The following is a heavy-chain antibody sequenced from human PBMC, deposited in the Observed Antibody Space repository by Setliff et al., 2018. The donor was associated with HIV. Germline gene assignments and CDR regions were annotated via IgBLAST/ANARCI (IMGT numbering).Heavy chain of an antibody. Sequence: ASVKVSCKSFGDSFSNYGFGWVRQAPGQGLEWLGGIVPLIDTASNAQKFQGRVTITADKSTSTAYMELSGLSSEDTAVYYCARAAYYDSRDFSDYYYMDVWGTG. CDR3: ARAAYYDSRDFSDYYYMDV. V-gene: IGHV1-69*06. D-gene: IGHD3-22*01. CDR1: GDSFSNYG. CDR2: IVPLIDTA. J-gene: IGHJ6*03.